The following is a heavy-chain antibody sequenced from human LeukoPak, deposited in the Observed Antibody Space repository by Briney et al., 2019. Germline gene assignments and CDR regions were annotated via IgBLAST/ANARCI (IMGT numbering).Heavy chain of an antibody. CDR1: GYTFTGYY. J-gene: IGHJ6*02. Sequence: GASVKVSCKASGYTFTGYYMHWVRQAPGQGLEWMGWINPNSGGTNYAQKFQGRVTITADKSTSTAYMELSSLRSEDTAVYYCARTDCGGDCYSGHYYYGMDVWGQGTTVTVSS. D-gene: IGHD2-21*02. CDR2: INPNSGGT. CDR3: ARTDCGGDCYSGHYYYGMDV. V-gene: IGHV1-2*02.